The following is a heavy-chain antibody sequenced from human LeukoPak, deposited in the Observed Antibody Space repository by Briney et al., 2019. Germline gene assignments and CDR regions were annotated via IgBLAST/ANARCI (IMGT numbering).Heavy chain of an antibody. J-gene: IGHJ4*02. CDR3: AKGSGSWADC. Sequence: SGGSLRLSCEASGFIFDEHAMHWVRKAPGKGLEWVSGITSDSGNAGYADSVKGRFTISRDNAKNSLYLQMTSLRIEDTALYYCAKGSGSWADCWGQGTLVTVSS. CDR2: ITSDSGNA. D-gene: IGHD3-10*01. CDR1: GFIFDEHA. V-gene: IGHV3-9*01.